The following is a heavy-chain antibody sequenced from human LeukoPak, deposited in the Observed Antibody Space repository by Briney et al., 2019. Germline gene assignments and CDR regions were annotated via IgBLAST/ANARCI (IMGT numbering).Heavy chain of an antibody. CDR2: INPNSGGT. CDR3: ANSPMVRGVTGWFDP. D-gene: IGHD3-10*01. V-gene: IGHV1-2*02. Sequence: GASVKVSCKASGYTFTGYYMHWVRQAPGQGLEWMGWINPNSGGTNYAQKFQGRVTMTRDTSISTAYMEPSRLRSDDTAVYYCANSPMVRGVTGWFDPWGQGTLVTVSS. CDR1: GYTFTGYY. J-gene: IGHJ5*02.